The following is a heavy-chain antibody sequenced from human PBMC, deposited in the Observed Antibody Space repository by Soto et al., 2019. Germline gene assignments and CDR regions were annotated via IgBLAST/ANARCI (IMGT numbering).Heavy chain of an antibody. CDR3: TTGGSVVVPAASPYYDFWSGYLSLYYFDY. D-gene: IGHD3-3*01. Sequence: GGSLRLSCAASGFTFSNAWMSWVRQAPGKGLEWVGRIKSKTDGGTTDYAAPVKGRFTISRDDSKNTLYLQMNSLKTEDTAVYYCTTGGSVVVPAASPYYDFWSGYLSLYYFDYWGQGTLVTVSS. CDR1: GFTFSNAW. CDR2: IKSKTDGGTT. J-gene: IGHJ4*02. V-gene: IGHV3-15*01.